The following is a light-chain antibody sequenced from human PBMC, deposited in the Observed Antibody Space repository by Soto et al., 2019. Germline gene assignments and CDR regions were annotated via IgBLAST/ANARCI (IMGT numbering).Light chain of an antibody. Sequence: DIQMTQSPSTLSASVGDRVTITCRASQSISSWLAWYQQKPGKAPELLIYKASKLESGVPSRFSGSGSGTEFTLTISSLQPDDFATYYCQQDTSYPLTFGGGTKVEIK. CDR1: QSISSW. CDR3: QQDTSYPLT. CDR2: KAS. J-gene: IGKJ4*01. V-gene: IGKV1-5*03.